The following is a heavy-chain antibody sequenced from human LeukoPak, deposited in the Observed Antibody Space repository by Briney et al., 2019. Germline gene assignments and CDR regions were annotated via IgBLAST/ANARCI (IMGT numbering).Heavy chain of an antibody. CDR1: GFTFSSYA. CDR3: AKGPWCSSGWYDFDY. Sequence: GGALRLSCAASGFTFSSYAMSWVRQAPGKGLEWVSAISGSGGSTYYADSVKGRFTISRDNSKNTLYLQMNSLRAEDTAVYYCAKGPWCSSGWYDFDYWGQGTLVTVSS. D-gene: IGHD6-19*01. J-gene: IGHJ4*02. CDR2: ISGSGGST. V-gene: IGHV3-23*01.